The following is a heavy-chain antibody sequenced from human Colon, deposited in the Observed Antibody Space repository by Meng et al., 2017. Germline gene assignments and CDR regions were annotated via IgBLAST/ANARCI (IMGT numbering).Heavy chain of an antibody. CDR1: GGPISSSSHY. CDR2: IYYSGST. CDR3: ARIGRYDYGDYSPDY. J-gene: IGHJ4*02. Sequence: QLHLQESGPGLVKPSETLSLTGTVSGGPISSSSHYWGWIRQSPGKGLEWIGYIYYSGSTNYNPSLKSRVTISVDTSKNQFSLNLSSVTAADTAVYYCARIGRYDYGDYSPDYWGQGTLVTVSS. D-gene: IGHD4-17*01. V-gene: IGHV4-61*05.